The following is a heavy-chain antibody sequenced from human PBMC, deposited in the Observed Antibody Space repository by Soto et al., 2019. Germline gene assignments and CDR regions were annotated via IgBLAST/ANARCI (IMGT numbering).Heavy chain of an antibody. D-gene: IGHD3-22*01. CDR2: ISYDGSNK. J-gene: IGHJ5*02. CDR3: AKYYYDTSSRVNWFDP. CDR1: GFIFSSYG. V-gene: IGHV3-30*18. Sequence: QEQLVESGGGVVQPGKSPRLSCAASGFIFSSYGMHWVRQAPGEGLEWVAVISYDGSNKYYADSVKGRFTISRDNSKNTLYLQMNSLRAEDTAVYYCAKYYYDTSSRVNWFDPLGQGTLVTVSS.